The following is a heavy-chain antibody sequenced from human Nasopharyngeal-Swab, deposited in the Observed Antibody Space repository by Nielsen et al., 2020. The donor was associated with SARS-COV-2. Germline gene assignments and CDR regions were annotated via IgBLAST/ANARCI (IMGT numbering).Heavy chain of an antibody. V-gene: IGHV3-66*01. CDR3: ARGRKTGTTSYYFDY. J-gene: IGHJ4*02. Sequence: GESLKISCAASGFTVSSNYMSWVRQAPGKGLEWVSVIYSGGSTYYADSVKGRFTISRDNSKNTLYLQMNSLRAEDKAVYYCARGRKTGTTSYYFDYWGQGTLVTVSS. D-gene: IGHD1-1*01. CDR2: IYSGGST. CDR1: GFTVSSNY.